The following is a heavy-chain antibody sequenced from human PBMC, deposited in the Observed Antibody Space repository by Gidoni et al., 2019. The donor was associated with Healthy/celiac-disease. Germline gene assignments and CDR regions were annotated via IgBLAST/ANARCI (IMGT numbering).Heavy chain of an antibody. Sequence: EVQLVESGGGLVKPGGSLRLSCAASGFTFSSYSMNWVRQAPGKGLEWVSSISSSSSYIYYADSVKGRFTISRDNAKNSLYLQMNSLRAEDTAVYYCARGLLPGIAVGPFDYWGQGTLVTVSS. CDR1: GFTFSSYS. D-gene: IGHD6-19*01. CDR2: ISSSSSYI. CDR3: ARGLLPGIAVGPFDY. J-gene: IGHJ4*02. V-gene: IGHV3-21*01.